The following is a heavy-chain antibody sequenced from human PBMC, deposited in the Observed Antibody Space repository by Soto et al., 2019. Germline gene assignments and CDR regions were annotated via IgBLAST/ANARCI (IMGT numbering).Heavy chain of an antibody. CDR3: AKGRSGYTRNFFDA. V-gene: IGHV3-23*01. Sequence: GGSLRLSCAASGFSFGGYAMNWVRQAPGKGLEWVSYVSGSGATAYYADSVRGRFYISRDNSDNTVHLHMNTLRGDDTAVYYCAKGRSGYTRNFFDAWGKGT. CDR1: GFSFGGYA. D-gene: IGHD2-2*02. CDR2: VSGSGATA. J-gene: IGHJ4*02.